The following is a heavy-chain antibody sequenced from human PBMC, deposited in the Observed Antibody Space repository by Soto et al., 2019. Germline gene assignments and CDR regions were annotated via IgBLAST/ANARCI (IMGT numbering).Heavy chain of an antibody. V-gene: IGHV4-31*03. D-gene: IGHD1-26*01. CDR2: IYYSGST. Sequence: PSETLSLTCTVSGDSISSGGYYCICIRQHPWKGLELIGYIYYSGSTYYNPSLKSRVTISVDTSKNQFSLKLSSVTAADTAVYYCARGGREGSYYDYYYYGMDVWGQGTTVTVSS. J-gene: IGHJ6*02. CDR3: ARGGREGSYYDYYYYGMDV. CDR1: GDSISSGGYY.